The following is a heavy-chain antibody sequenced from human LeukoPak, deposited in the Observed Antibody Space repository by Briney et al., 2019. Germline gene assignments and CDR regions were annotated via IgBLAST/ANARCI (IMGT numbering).Heavy chain of an antibody. CDR2: IYSGGNT. CDR1: GFTFINYS. V-gene: IGHV3-53*01. D-gene: IGHD6-19*01. J-gene: IGHJ5*02. CDR3: ARSSYSSGWYGYWFDP. Sequence: GGSLRLSCTASGFTFINYSMNWVRQAPGKGLEWVSVIYSGGNTYYADSVKGRFTISRDNSKNTLYLQMNSLRAEDTAVYYCARSSYSSGWYGYWFDPWGQGTLVTVSS.